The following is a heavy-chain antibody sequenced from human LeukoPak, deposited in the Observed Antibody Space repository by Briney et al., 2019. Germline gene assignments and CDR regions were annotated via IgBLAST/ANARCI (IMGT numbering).Heavy chain of an antibody. CDR1: GGSISSGAYY. V-gene: IGHV4-30-4*01. D-gene: IGHD2-8*01. CDR3: ARGICMLPPYPDY. Sequence: PSESLSLTCNASGGSISSGAYYWSWIRQPPGKDLECIVYMYYRGSTYYNPSLKSPVTISADTSKNQISLNLNPGTGADTAVHYCARGICMLPPYPDYWGHRNLGTVSS. CDR2: MYYRGST. J-gene: IGHJ4*03.